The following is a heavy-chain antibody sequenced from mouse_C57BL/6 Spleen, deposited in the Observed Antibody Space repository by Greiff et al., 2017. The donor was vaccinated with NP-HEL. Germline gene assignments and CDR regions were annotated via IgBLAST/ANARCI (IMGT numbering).Heavy chain of an antibody. V-gene: IGHV1-82*01. CDR2: IYPGDGDT. Sequence: QVQLKESGPELVKPGASVKISCKASGYAFSSSWMNWVKQRPGKGLEWIGRIYPGDGDTNYNGKFKGKATLTADKSSSTAYMQLSSLTSEDSAVYFCARTAQATLYYYAMDYWGQGTSVTVSS. CDR1: GYAFSSSW. D-gene: IGHD3-2*02. CDR3: ARTAQATLYYYAMDY. J-gene: IGHJ4*01.